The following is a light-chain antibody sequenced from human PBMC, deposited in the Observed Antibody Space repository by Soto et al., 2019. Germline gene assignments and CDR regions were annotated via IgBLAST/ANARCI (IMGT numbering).Light chain of an antibody. V-gene: IGKV1-5*01. Sequence: DIQMTQSPSTLSSSVGDRVAIACRASQDISNWLAWYQQKPGKAPKLLIFHASSFESGVPSRFSGSGSGKEFSLTISSLQSDDFATYYCKQYNTYPKFGQGTKVDIK. J-gene: IGKJ1*01. CDR2: HAS. CDR1: QDISNW. CDR3: KQYNTYPK.